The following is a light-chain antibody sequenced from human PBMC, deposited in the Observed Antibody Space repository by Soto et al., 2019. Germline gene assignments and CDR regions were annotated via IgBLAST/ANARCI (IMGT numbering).Light chain of an antibody. CDR2: DVN. V-gene: IGLV2-11*01. CDR1: SREIGGYNY. Sequence: QSSLTQPRPLSGSPGQSGTISCTGTSREIGGYNYVSWYQQHPDKAPKLMIFDVNKRPSGVPDRFSGSKSGNTASLTISGLQAEDEADYYCCSYAGSYTYVFGIGTKVTVL. J-gene: IGLJ1*01. CDR3: CSYAGSYTYV.